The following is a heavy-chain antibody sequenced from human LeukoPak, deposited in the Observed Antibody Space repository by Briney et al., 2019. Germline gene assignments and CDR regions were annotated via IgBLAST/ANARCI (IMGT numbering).Heavy chain of an antibody. CDR2: IYTSGST. D-gene: IGHD3-16*01. CDR3: ANYGVVLATYGSPSPFVY. J-gene: IGHJ4*02. CDR1: GVSISSYY. Sequence: SETLSLTCTVSGVSISSYYWSWIRQPAGKGLEWIGRIYTSGSTNYNSSLKSRVTMSVDTSKNQFSLKVSSVTAADTAVYYCANYGVVLATYGSPSPFVYWGQGTLVTVSS. V-gene: IGHV4-4*07.